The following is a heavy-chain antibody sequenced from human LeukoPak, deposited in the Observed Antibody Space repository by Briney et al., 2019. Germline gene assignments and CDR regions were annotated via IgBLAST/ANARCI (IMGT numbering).Heavy chain of an antibody. V-gene: IGHV3-11*04. Sequence: LSLTCTVSGGSVSNYYWSWIRQAPGKGLEWVSYISSSGSTIYYADSVKGRFTISRDNAKNSLYLQMNSLRAEDTAVYYCASSMAGHDYWGQGTLVTVSS. CDR2: ISSSGSTI. D-gene: IGHD2/OR15-2a*01. CDR3: ASSMAGHDY. CDR1: GGSVSNYY. J-gene: IGHJ4*02.